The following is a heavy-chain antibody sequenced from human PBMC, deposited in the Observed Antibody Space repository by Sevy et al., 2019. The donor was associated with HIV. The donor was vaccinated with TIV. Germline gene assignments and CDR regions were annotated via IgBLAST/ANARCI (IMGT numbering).Heavy chain of an antibody. J-gene: IGHJ5*02. CDR1: GFRFSAFG. D-gene: IGHD3-3*01. V-gene: IGHV3-23*01. CDR2: INGGGGST. CDR3: AKAPYYDFWSHNYNNWFDP. Sequence: GGSLRLSCVASGFRFSAFGMAWVRQAAGEGLEWVSGINGGGGSTYYRNSRKGRFTVSRNNSKNTVYLQMNSLRADDTAVYYCAKAPYYDFWSHNYNNWFDPWGQGTLVTVSS.